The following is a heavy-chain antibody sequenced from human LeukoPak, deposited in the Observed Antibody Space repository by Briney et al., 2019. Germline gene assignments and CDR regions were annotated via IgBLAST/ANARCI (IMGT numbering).Heavy chain of an antibody. J-gene: IGHJ4*02. CDR1: GYRFISYG. CDR2: INAGNGNR. V-gene: IGHV1-18*01. CDR3: ARDWPVVITDY. D-gene: IGHD2-21*01. Sequence: ASVTVSGKASGYRFISYGISWLRQAPGQGLEWMARINAGNGNRRYAQKFQDRVTLTTDTSTNTAYMQLRSLTSDDTAVYYCARDWPVVITDYWGQGTLVTVSS.